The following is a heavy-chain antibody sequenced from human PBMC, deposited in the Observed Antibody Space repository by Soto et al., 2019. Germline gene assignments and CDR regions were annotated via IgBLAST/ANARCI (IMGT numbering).Heavy chain of an antibody. D-gene: IGHD3-16*01. CDR2: IYYSGST. Sequence: QLQLQESGPGLVKPSETLSLTCTVSGGSISSRNYYWGWIRQPPGKGLEWIGSIYYSGSTAYNSSLKSRVTMSVDTSKNQLSLRLSSVTAADTAVYYCASPTLGAFDIWGQGTMVTVSS. V-gene: IGHV4-39*01. CDR3: ASPTLGAFDI. J-gene: IGHJ3*02. CDR1: GGSISSRNYY.